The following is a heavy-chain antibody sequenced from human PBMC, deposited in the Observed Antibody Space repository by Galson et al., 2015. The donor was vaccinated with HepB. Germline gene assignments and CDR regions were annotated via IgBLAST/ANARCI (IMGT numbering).Heavy chain of an antibody. CDR3: ARAPSSGYYYFGY. Sequence: SLRLSCAASGFTFSSYEMNWVRQAPGKGLEWVSYISSSGSTIYYADSVKGRFTISRDNAKNSLYLQMNSLRAEDTAVYYCARAPSSGYYYFGYWGQGTLVTVSS. CDR1: GFTFSSYE. J-gene: IGHJ4*02. CDR2: ISSSGSTI. D-gene: IGHD3-22*01. V-gene: IGHV3-48*03.